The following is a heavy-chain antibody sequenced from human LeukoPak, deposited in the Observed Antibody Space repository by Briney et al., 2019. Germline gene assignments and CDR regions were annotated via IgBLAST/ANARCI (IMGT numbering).Heavy chain of an antibody. CDR1: GFTFSNYA. V-gene: IGHV3-9*01. D-gene: IGHD2/OR15-2a*01. J-gene: IGHJ5*02. CDR3: AKDILNRFTGWFDP. CDR2: ISWNSGSI. Sequence: PGGSLRLSCAASGFTFSNYAMSWVRQAPGKGLEWVSGISWNSGSIGYADSVKGRFTISRDNAKNSLYLQMNSLRAEDTALYYCAKDILNRFTGWFDPWGQGTLVTVSS.